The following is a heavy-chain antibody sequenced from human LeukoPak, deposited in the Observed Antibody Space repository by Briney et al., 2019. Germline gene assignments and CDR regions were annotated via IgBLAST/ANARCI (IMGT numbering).Heavy chain of an antibody. V-gene: IGHV5-51*01. D-gene: IGHD3-16*01. CDR1: GYSFTSYW. Sequence: GESLKISCKGSGYSFTSYWIGWVRQMPGKGLEWMGIIYPGDSDTGYSPSFQGQVTISADKSISTAYLQWSSLKASDTAMYYWSKPRDPVGDFEFDHRGQGTPVPVFS. J-gene: IGHJ4*02. CDR2: IYPGDSDT. CDR3: SKPRDPVGDFEFDH.